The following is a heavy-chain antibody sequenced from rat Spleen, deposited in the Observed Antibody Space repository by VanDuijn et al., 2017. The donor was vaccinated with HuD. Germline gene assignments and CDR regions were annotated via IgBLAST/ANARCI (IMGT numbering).Heavy chain of an antibody. CDR3: AKGGYNYGWFAY. V-gene: IGHV5-19*01. D-gene: IGHD1-4*01. CDR2: ISPSGNIT. Sequence: EVQLVESGGGLVQPGRSLKLSCAASGFTFSNYGMHWIRQAPTKGLEWVASISPSGNITYYRDSVKGRFTISRENAKSTLFLQRESVRSEDTATDYCAKGGYNYGWFAYWGQGTLVTVSS. CDR1: GFTFSNYG. J-gene: IGHJ3*01.